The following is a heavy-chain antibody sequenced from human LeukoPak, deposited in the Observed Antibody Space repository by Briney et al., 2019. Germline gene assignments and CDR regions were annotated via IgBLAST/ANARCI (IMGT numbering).Heavy chain of an antibody. D-gene: IGHD1-14*01. Sequence: HPGRSLRLSCAASGFTFSDYVMHWARLAPGKGLEWVAHISHDGSSQNYADSVQGRFTISRDNSKNTVDLQMNSLRAEDTAVYYCAKDGPLPYTRTSFGRHFLEYWGQGTLVTVSS. J-gene: IGHJ4*02. V-gene: IGHV3-30*18. CDR1: GFTFSDYV. CDR3: AKDGPLPYTRTSFGRHFLEY. CDR2: ISHDGSSQ.